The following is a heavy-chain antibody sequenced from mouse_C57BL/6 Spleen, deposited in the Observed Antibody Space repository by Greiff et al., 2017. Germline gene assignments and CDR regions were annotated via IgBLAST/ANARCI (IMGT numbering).Heavy chain of an antibody. CDR3: ARHEGYYAMDY. CDR2: ISSGGSYT. CDR1: GFTFSSYG. Sequence: EVQLVESGGDLVKPGGSLKLSCAASGFTFSSYGMSWVRQTPDKRLEWVATISSGGSYTYYPDSVKGRCTISRDNAKNTLYLQMSSLKSEDTAMYYCARHEGYYAMDYWGQGTSVTVSS. V-gene: IGHV5-6*01. J-gene: IGHJ4*01.